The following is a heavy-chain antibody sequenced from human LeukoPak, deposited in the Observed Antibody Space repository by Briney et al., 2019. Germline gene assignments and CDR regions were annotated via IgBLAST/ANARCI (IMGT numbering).Heavy chain of an antibody. D-gene: IGHD3-3*01. J-gene: IGHJ6*02. Sequence: ASVKVSCKASGYTFTGYYMHWVRQAPGQGLEWMGWINPNSGGTNYAQKSQGRVTMTRDTSISTAYMELSRLRSNDTAVYYCARSRRITIFGVVTEYYYGMDVWGQGTTVTVSS. CDR2: INPNSGGT. CDR1: GYTFTGYY. CDR3: ARSRRITIFGVVTEYYYGMDV. V-gene: IGHV1-2*02.